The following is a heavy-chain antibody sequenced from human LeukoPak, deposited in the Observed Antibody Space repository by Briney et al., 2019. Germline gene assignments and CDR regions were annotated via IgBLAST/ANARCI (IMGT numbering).Heavy chain of an antibody. J-gene: IGHJ6*02. CDR1: GGSISNYY. V-gene: IGHV4-59*01. CDR2: IYYSGST. Sequence: SETLSLTCTVSGGSISNYYWSWIRQPPGKGLEWIGYIYYSGSTNYNPSLKSRVTISVDTSKNQFSLKLSSVTAADTAVYYCARDGWELLYGMDVWGQGTTVTVSS. D-gene: IGHD1-26*01. CDR3: ARDGWELLYGMDV.